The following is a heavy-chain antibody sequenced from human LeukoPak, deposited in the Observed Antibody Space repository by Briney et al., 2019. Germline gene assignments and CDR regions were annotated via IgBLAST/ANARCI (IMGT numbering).Heavy chain of an antibody. D-gene: IGHD6-13*01. J-gene: IGHJ4*02. V-gene: IGHV1-18*04. CDR2: MSSSNDNT. CDR3: ARVYRFYNSWPYFDY. CDR1: GYTFTGNY. Sequence: ASVKVSCKASGYTFTGNYMHWVRQAPGQGLEWMGWMSSSNDNTNYAQKLQGRVTMTTDTSTSTAYMELRSLRSGDTAIYYCARVYRFYNSWPYFDYWGQGTLVTVSS.